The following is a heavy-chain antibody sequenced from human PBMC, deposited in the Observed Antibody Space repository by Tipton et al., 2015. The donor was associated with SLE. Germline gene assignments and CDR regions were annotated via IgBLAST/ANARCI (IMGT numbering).Heavy chain of an antibody. CDR1: GGSISNTHYY. Sequence: TLSLTCVVSGGSISNTHYYWGWIRQPPGKGLEWIGTVYYSGSTNYSPSLKSRVTISLDTSKTQFSLKLRSVTAADTAIYYCARGGYSSGWYGDYFVYCGQGTLVTVSS. CDR2: VYYSGST. J-gene: IGHJ4*02. D-gene: IGHD6-19*01. CDR3: ARGGYSSGWYGDYFVY. V-gene: IGHV4-39*07.